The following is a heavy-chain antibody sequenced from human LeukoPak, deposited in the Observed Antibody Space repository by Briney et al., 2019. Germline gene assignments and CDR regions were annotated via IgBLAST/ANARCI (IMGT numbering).Heavy chain of an antibody. V-gene: IGHV1-18*01. J-gene: IGHJ4*02. Sequence: GASVKVSCKASGYTFTSYGISWVRQAPGQGLEWMGWISAYNGNTNYAQKLQGRVTMTTDTSTSTAYMELRSLRSDDTAVYYCAXXXXXXXXXXSGYRHPALFDYWGQGTLVTVSS. CDR1: GYTFTSYG. D-gene: IGHD3-3*01. CDR3: AXXXXXXXXXXSGYRHPALFDY. CDR2: ISAYNGNT.